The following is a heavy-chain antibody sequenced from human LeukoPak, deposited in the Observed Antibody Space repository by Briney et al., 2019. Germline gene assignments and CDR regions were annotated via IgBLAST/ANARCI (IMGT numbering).Heavy chain of an antibody. CDR2: ISWNSGSI. J-gene: IGHJ4*02. V-gene: IGHV3-9*01. Sequence: GGSLRLSCAASGFTFDDYAMHWVRQAPGKGLEWVSGISWNSGSIGYADSVKGRFTISRDNSKNTLYLQMNSLRAEDTAVYYCAKGYSGYDFSDYWGQGTLVTVSS. CDR3: AKGYSGYDFSDY. CDR1: GFTFDDYA. D-gene: IGHD5-12*01.